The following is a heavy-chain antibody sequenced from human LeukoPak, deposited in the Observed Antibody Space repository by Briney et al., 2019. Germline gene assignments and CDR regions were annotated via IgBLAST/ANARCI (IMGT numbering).Heavy chain of an antibody. CDR2: IKQDGSEK. CDR1: GFTFSNYW. D-gene: IGHD7-27*01. V-gene: IGHV3-7*03. Sequence: GGSLRLSCAASGFTFSNYWMNWVRQAPGKGLEWVANIKQDGSEKYYVDSVKGRFTISRDNAKNSLYLQMNSLRAEDTAVYYCAREEINTGAFGIWGQGTMVTVSS. J-gene: IGHJ3*02. CDR3: AREEINTGAFGI.